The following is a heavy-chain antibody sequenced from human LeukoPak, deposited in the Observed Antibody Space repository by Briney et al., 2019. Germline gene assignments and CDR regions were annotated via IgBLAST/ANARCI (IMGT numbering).Heavy chain of an antibody. CDR3: ARDEINWGSFDY. D-gene: IGHD7-27*01. CDR1: GGTFISYA. V-gene: IGHV1-69*04. Sequence: AAVNVSCKASGGTFISYAISGVRQAPGQGLEWMGRIIPILGIANYAQKFQGRVTIPADKSTSTAYMALSSLRSEDTPVYYCARDEINWGSFDYWGQGTLVTVS. J-gene: IGHJ4*02. CDR2: IIPILGIA.